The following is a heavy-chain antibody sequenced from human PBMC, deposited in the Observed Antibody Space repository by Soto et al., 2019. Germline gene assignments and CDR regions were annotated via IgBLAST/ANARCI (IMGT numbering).Heavy chain of an antibody. D-gene: IGHD3-10*01. V-gene: IGHV3-49*03. CDR1: GFTFGDYA. J-gene: IGHJ5*02. CDR3: TTNYSGGYDNWFDP. CDR2: IRSKAYGGTT. Sequence: GGSLRLSCTASGFTFGDYAMSWFRQAPGKGLEWVGFIRSKAYGGTTEYAASVKGRFTISRDDSKSIAYLQMNSLKTEDTAVYYCTTNYSGGYDNWFDPWGQGTLVTSPQ.